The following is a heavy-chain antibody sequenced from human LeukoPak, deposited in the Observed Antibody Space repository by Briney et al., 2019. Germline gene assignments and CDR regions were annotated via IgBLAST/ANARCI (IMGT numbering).Heavy chain of an antibody. CDR2: INHGGST. D-gene: IGHD3-10*01. CDR3: ARASSYNDATRYDLAWFGP. V-gene: IGHV4-34*01. J-gene: IGHJ5*02. CDR1: GGPFSGFF. Sequence: PSETLSLTCADSGGPFSGFFWSWIRQPPGKGLEWNGEINHGGSTNYNPSLKSRSPISIDTPKKQFSLKLTSVTAADTAVYYCARASSYNDATRYDLAWFGPWGQGTLVTVSS.